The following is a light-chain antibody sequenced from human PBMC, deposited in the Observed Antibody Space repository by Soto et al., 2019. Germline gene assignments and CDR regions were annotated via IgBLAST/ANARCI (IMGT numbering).Light chain of an antibody. V-gene: IGLV2-8*01. CDR3: SSYAGSNNFV. Sequence: QSALTQPPSASGSPGQSVTISCTGTSSDVGGYNYVSWYQQHPGKAPKLMIYEVSKRPSGVPDRFSGSKSGNTASLTVSGLQAEDEADCYCSSYAGSNNFVFGTGTKVTV. CDR1: SSDVGGYNY. J-gene: IGLJ1*01. CDR2: EVS.